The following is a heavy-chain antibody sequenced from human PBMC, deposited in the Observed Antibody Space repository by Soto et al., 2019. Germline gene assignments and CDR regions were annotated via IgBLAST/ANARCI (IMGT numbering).Heavy chain of an antibody. J-gene: IGHJ6*02. CDR1: GDANNTYY. Sequence: ETLTLISSVHGDANNTYYWRRIRQAPRKGLEWIGYIYYSGSTNYNPSLKSRVTISVDTSKNQFSLKLSSVTAADTAVYYCARGDYGSGSYYKGGYYGMDVWGQGTTVT. V-gene: IGHV4-59*01. CDR3: ARGDYGSGSYYKGGYYGMDV. CDR2: IYYSGST. D-gene: IGHD3-10*01.